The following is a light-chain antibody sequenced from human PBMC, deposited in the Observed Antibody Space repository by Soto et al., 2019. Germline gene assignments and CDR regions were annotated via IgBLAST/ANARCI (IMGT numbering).Light chain of an antibody. CDR3: QQYNNWPEYT. J-gene: IGKJ2*01. Sequence: VVLTQSPATLSVSPGEGVTLACRASQSVGNCMAWYQQKPGQAPRPLLFGASTRNTGIPARFSGSGSGTEFTLTITSLQSDDFAVYYGQQYNNWPEYTFGPGTKLEIK. V-gene: IGKV3-15*01. CDR2: GAS. CDR1: QSVGNC.